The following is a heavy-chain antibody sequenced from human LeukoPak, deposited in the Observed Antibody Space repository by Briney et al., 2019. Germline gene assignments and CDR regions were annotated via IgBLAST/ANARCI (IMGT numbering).Heavy chain of an antibody. CDR2: ISSSSSTI. CDR1: GFTFSSYS. Sequence: RGSLRLSCAAFGFTFSSYSMNWVRQAPGKGLEWVSYISSSSSTIYYADSVKGRFTISRDNAKNSLYLQMNSLRAEDTAVYYCARKPGIAVAGTFDYWGQGTLVTVSS. D-gene: IGHD6-19*01. V-gene: IGHV3-48*01. CDR3: ARKPGIAVAGTFDY. J-gene: IGHJ4*02.